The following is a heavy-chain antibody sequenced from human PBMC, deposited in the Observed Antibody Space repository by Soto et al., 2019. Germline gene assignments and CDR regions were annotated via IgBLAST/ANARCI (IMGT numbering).Heavy chain of an antibody. Sequence: SVKVSCKASGFTFTSSAVQWVRQARGQRLEWIGWIVVGSGNTNYAQKFQERVTITRDMSTSTAYMELSSLRSEDTAVYYCAADRGYSRCDRYYYYGMDVWDQGTTVTVSS. CDR2: IVVGSGNT. CDR3: AADRGYSRCDRYYYYGMDV. CDR1: GFTFTSSA. J-gene: IGHJ6*02. D-gene: IGHD5-12*01. V-gene: IGHV1-58*01.